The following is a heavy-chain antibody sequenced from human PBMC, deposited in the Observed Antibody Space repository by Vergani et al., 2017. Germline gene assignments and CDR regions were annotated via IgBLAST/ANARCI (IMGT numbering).Heavy chain of an antibody. V-gene: IGHV1-2*06. CDR1: GYTFTSYA. J-gene: IGHJ4*02. Sequence: QVQLVQSGSELKKPGASVKVSCKASGYTFTSYAMNWVRQAPGQGLEWMGRINLNNGDTQYAPKFQGRVTMTRDTSISTGYMELNSLRSDDTAVYYCATNDRARQPPGGYWGQGSLVTVSS. CDR3: ATNDRARQPPGGY. D-gene: IGHD1-14*01. CDR2: INLNNGDT.